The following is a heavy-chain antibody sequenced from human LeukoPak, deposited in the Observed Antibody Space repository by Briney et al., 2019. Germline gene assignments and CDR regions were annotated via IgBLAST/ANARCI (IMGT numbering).Heavy chain of an antibody. D-gene: IGHD1-26*01. V-gene: IGHV3-23*01. CDR2: ISGSGGST. CDR1: GFTFSSYA. CDR3: ASFSYSGSYGGLGLDAFDI. Sequence: PGGSLRLSCAASGFTFSSYAMSWVRQAPGKGLEWVSAISGSGGSTYYADSVKGRFTISRDNSKNTLYLQMNSLRAEDTAVYYCASFSYSGSYGGLGLDAFDIWGQGTMVTVSS. J-gene: IGHJ3*02.